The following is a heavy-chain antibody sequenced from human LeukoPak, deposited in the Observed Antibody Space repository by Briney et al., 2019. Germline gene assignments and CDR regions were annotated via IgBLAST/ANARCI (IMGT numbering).Heavy chain of an antibody. CDR2: ISVYNDNT. J-gene: IGHJ6*03. V-gene: IGHV1-18*01. Sequence: ASVRVSRKASGYTFTSYGISWVRQAPGQGLEWMGWISVYNDNTKYSQNLQGRVTLTTDKSTNTTYMELRSLRSDDTAIYYCARAVSGGSSFFYMDVWGKGTTVTISS. CDR1: GYTFTSYG. CDR3: ARAVSGGSSFFYMDV. D-gene: IGHD2-15*01.